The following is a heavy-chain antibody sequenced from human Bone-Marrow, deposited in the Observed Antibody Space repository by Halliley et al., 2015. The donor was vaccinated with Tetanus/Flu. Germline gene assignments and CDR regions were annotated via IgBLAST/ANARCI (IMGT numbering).Heavy chain of an antibody. V-gene: IGHV5-51*01. CDR1: GYNFATTW. CDR2: ILPSESDI. J-gene: IGHJ4*02. CDR3: ARSTEKDY. Sequence: GTEVKKPGESLKISCQGSGYNFATTWLGWVRQMPGKGLEWMGIILPSESDIRYSPSFEGQVTISADESISTAYLEWSSLKASDTAMYYCARSTEKDYWGPGTLVTVSS.